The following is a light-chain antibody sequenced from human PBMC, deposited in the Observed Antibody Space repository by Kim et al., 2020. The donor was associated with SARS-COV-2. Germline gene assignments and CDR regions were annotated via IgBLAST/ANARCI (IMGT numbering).Light chain of an antibody. V-gene: IGLV3-19*01. CDR3: LSRDSNNNVL. CDR1: SLRSDY. CDR2: GKN. Sequence: VALGQTGRITCQGDSLRSDYATGYQQKPGQAPILVIYGKNNRPSGIPDRFYGSSSGNTASLTIAGTQAGDEADYYCLSRDSNNNVLFGGGTRLTVL. J-gene: IGLJ2*01.